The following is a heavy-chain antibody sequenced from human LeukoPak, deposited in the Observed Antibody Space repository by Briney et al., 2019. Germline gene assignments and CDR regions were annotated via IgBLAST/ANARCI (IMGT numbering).Heavy chain of an antibody. Sequence: GGSLRLSCAASGLTGSHNYVSWVRRAPGKGLEWVSAIHTSGDTCYADSVKGRFTISRDTAKNTLYLQINSLRVEDTAVYYCIVFGDSNHWGQGTLVTVSS. CDR2: IHTSGDT. CDR1: GLTGSHNY. D-gene: IGHD4-17*01. V-gene: IGHV3-53*01. CDR3: IVFGDSNH. J-gene: IGHJ5*02.